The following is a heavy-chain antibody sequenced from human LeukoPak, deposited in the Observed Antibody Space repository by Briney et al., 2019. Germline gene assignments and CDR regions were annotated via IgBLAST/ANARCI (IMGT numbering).Heavy chain of an antibody. D-gene: IGHD6-13*01. CDR2: VNSDGRIT. Sequence: GGSLRLSCAASGFTFSSYWMHWVRQAPGKGLVWVSRVNSDGRITTYADSVKGRFTISRDNAKNTLYLQMNSLRAEDTAVYYCARAQSRVQQLPFDYWGQGTLVTVSS. J-gene: IGHJ4*02. V-gene: IGHV3-74*01. CDR3: ARAQSRVQQLPFDY. CDR1: GFTFSSYW.